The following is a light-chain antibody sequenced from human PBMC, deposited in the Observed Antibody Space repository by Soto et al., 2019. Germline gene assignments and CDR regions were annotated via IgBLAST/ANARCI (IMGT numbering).Light chain of an antibody. V-gene: IGLV2-14*01. J-gene: IGLJ3*02. CDR2: DVS. CDR3: SSYTITSTLV. Sequence: QSVLTQPASVSGSPGQSITISCTGTSSDDGGYNYVSWYQQHPGKAPKVMIYDVSNRPSGVSNRFSGSKSGNTASLTISWLQSEDEADYYCSSYTITSTLVLGGGTKVTV. CDR1: SSDDGGYNY.